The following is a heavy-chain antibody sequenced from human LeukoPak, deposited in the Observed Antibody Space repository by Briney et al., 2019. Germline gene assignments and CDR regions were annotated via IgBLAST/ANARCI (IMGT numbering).Heavy chain of an antibody. CDR3: AREYSSSWYEDYYYYYYMDV. CDR1: GGSISSYY. V-gene: IGHV4-4*07. J-gene: IGHJ6*03. D-gene: IGHD6-13*01. Sequence: SETLSLTFTVSGGSISSYYWSWIRQPAGKGLEWIGRIYTSGSTNYNPSLKSRVTMSVDTSKNQFSLKRSSVTAADTAVYYCAREYSSSWYEDYYYYYYMDVWGKGTTVTVSS. CDR2: IYTSGST.